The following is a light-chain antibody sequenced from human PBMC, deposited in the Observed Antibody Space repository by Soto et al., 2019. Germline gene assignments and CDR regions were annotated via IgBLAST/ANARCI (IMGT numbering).Light chain of an antibody. CDR2: RNN. V-gene: IGLV1-47*01. CDR3: TSWDDSLYHVV. CDR1: SSNIGSNY. Sequence: QSVLTQPTSASGTPGQRVTISCSGSSSNIGSNYVYWYQQLPGTAPKLLIYRNNQRPSGVPDRFSGSKSGTSASLAISGLRSEDEADYYCTSWDDSLYHVVFGGGTKLTVL. J-gene: IGLJ2*01.